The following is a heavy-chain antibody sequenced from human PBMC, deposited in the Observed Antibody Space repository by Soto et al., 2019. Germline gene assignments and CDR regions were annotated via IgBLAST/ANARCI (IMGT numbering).Heavy chain of an antibody. Sequence: EVQLVESGGGLVKPGGSLRLSCAASGFTFSSYSMNWVRQAPGTGLEWVSSISSSSSYIYYADSVKGRFTISRDNAKQSLYLQMNSLRAEDTGVDYCARDELAAAGNYDYYGMDVWGQGTTVAFSA. CDR1: GFTFSSYS. V-gene: IGHV3-21*01. J-gene: IGHJ6*01. CDR3: ARDELAAAGNYDYYGMDV. D-gene: IGHD6-13*01. CDR2: ISSSSSYI.